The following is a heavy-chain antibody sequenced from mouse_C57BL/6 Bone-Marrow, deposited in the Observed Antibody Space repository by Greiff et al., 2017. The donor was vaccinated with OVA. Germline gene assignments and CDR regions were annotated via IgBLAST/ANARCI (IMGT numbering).Heavy chain of an antibody. CDR1: GYTFTSYW. D-gene: IGHD3-3*01. J-gene: IGHJ2*01. CDR2: IHPNSGST. Sequence: QVQLKESGPELVKPGASVKISCKASGYTFTSYWMHWVKQRPGQGLEWIGMIHPNSGSTNYNEKFKSKATLTVDKSSSTAYMQLSSLTSEDSAVYYCARGAGYYFDYWGQGTTLTVSS. V-gene: IGHV1-64*01. CDR3: ARGAGYYFDY.